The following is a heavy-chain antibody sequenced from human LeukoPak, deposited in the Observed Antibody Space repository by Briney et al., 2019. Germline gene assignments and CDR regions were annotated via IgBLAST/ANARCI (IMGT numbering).Heavy chain of an antibody. J-gene: IGHJ4*02. Sequence: SETLSLTCTVSGGSISSGGYYWSWIRQPPGKGLEWIGYIYHSGSTYYNPSLKSRVTISVDRSKNQFSLKLSSVTAADTAVYYCARDSEYSSSSGWGQGTLVTVSS. CDR2: IYHSGST. CDR3: ARDSEYSSSSG. CDR1: GGSISSGGYY. V-gene: IGHV4-30-2*01. D-gene: IGHD6-6*01.